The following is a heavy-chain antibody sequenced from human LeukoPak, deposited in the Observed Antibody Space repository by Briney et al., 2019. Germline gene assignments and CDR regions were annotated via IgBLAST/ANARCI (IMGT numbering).Heavy chain of an antibody. D-gene: IGHD3-16*01. V-gene: IGHV3-49*03. CDR1: GFTFGDYA. CDR2: IRSKAYGGTT. CDR3: TRDKSDCVWGRRFDY. J-gene: IGHJ4*02. Sequence: GGSLRLSFTASGFTFGDYAMSWFRQAPGKGLEWVGFIRSKAYGGTTEYAASVKGRFTISRDDSKSIAYLQMNSLKTEDTAVYYCTRDKSDCVWGRRFDYWGQGTLVTVSS.